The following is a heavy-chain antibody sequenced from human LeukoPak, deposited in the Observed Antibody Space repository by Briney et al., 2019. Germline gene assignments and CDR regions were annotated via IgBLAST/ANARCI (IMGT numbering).Heavy chain of an antibody. CDR2: INPSGGST. D-gene: IGHD2-2*01. Sequence: ASVNVSDTSSGYRFTSYDMHWVRQAPGQGLEWMGIINPSGGSTSYAQRFQGRVAMTRDTSTTTVYMEVNSLTSEDTAVYFCARDGPTAAPIDYWGQGTLVTVSS. CDR3: ARDGPTAAPIDY. J-gene: IGHJ4*02. V-gene: IGHV1-46*01. CDR1: GYRFTSYD.